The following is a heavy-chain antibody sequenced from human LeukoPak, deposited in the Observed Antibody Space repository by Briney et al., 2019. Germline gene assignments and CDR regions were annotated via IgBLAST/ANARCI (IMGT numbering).Heavy chain of an antibody. CDR1: GGSFSGYY. Sequence: SETLSLTCAVSGGSFSGYYWSWIRQPPGKGLEWIGEINHSGSTYYNPSLKSRVTISLDTSRNQFSLNVSSVTAADTSVYYCARRRRIYGDYFVRAFDIWGQGTVVTVSS. CDR2: INHSGST. CDR3: ARRRRIYGDYFVRAFDI. D-gene: IGHD4-17*01. V-gene: IGHV4-34*01. J-gene: IGHJ3*02.